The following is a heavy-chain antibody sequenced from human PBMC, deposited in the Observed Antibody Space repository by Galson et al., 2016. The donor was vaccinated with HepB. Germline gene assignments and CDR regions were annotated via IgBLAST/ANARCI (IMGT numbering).Heavy chain of an antibody. Sequence: FSTYWMTWVHQAPGKGLEWVATINPDGNEKAYVDSVKGRFTMSRDNAKDSLHLQMNSLRAEDTGVYYCVTSQGYWGQGTLVTVSS. CDR1: FSTYW. CDR3: VTSQGY. J-gene: IGHJ4*02. V-gene: IGHV3-7*03. CDR2: INPDGNEK.